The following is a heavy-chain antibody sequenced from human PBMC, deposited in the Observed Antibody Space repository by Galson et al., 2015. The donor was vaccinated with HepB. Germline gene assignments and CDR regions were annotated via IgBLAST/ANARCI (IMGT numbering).Heavy chain of an antibody. D-gene: IGHD4-23*01. CDR1: GGTFSSYA. J-gene: IGHJ3*01. V-gene: IGHV1-69*01. CDR2: IIPIFGTA. CDR3: ARGPMSTVVEAYDTFDL. Sequence: SCKASGGTFSSYAISWVRQAPGQGLEWMGGIIPIFGTANYAQKFQGRVTITADESTSTAYMELSSLRSEDTAVYYCARGPMSTVVEAYDTFDLWGQGTMVTVSS.